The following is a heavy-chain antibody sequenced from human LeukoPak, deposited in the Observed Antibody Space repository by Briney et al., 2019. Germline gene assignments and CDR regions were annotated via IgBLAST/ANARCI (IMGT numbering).Heavy chain of an antibody. CDR3: ARGHSSGWYYFDY. D-gene: IGHD6-19*01. J-gene: IGHJ4*02. CDR1: GFTFSSYA. V-gene: IGHV3-30-3*01. Sequence: GRSLRPSCAASGFTFSSYAMHWVRQAPGKGLEWVAVISYDGSNKYYADSVKGRFTISRDNSKNTLYLQMNSLRAEDTAVYYCARGHSSGWYYFDYWGQGTLVTVS. CDR2: ISYDGSNK.